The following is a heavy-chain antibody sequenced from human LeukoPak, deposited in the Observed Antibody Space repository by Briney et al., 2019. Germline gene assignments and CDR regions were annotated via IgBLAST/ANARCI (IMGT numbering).Heavy chain of an antibody. D-gene: IGHD2-2*01. J-gene: IGHJ4*02. CDR3: AVVPAAMGDFDY. CDR1: GFTFTSYA. CDR2: IASSGDNI. Sequence: GGSLRLSCAASGFTFTSYAMNWVRQAPGKGLEWVSYIASSGDNIQYADSVKGRFTISRDNSENTLYLQMNSLRAEDTAVYYCAVVPAAMGDFDYWGQGTLVTVSS. V-gene: IGHV3-48*01.